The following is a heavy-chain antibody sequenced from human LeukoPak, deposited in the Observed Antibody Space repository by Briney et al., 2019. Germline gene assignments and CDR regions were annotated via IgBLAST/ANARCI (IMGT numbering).Heavy chain of an antibody. D-gene: IGHD3-10*02. CDR2: INPSGGST. V-gene: IGHV1-46*01. J-gene: IGHJ6*02. Sequence: ASVKVSCKASGYTLTSYYMHWVRQAPGQGLEWMGIINPSGGSTSYAQKFQGRVTMTRDTSTSTVYMELSSLRSEDTAVYYCARVFPVYYYGMDVWGQGTTVTVSS. CDR3: ARVFPVYYYGMDV. CDR1: GYTLTSYY.